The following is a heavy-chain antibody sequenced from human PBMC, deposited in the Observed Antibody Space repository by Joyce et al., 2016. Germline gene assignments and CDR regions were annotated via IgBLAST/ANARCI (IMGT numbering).Heavy chain of an antibody. D-gene: IGHD3-10*01. Sequence: QVQLQESGPRLVKTSETLSLTCTVSGGSISRHYWSWIRQPPGKGLEYIGYIYYTGITNYNFSLSSRVAMSLETSKNQFSLDLRSVTTADTAVYYCARGGSGNYYDYWGQGILVIVSS. J-gene: IGHJ4*02. CDR3: ARGGSGNYYDY. V-gene: IGHV4-59*11. CDR2: IYYTGIT. CDR1: GGSISRHY.